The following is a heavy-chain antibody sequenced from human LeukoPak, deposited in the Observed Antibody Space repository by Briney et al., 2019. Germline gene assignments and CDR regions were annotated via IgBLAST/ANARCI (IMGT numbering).Heavy chain of an antibody. CDR1: GVSINTCCYY. D-gene: IGHD5-18*01. Sequence: SETLSLTCDVSGVSINTCCYYWTWIRQPPGKGLEWIGYKYYSGSTRYNSSLRSRLTISLDSSKNQFSLGLTSVTAADTAVYYCARGRSYGFDFDSWGPGALVIVSS. CDR2: KYYSGST. CDR3: ARGRSYGFDFDS. J-gene: IGHJ4*02. V-gene: IGHV4-61*01.